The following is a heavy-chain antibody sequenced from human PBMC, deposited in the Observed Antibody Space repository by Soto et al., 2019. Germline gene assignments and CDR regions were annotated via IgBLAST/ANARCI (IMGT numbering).Heavy chain of an antibody. J-gene: IGHJ6*02. Sequence: SVKVSCKASGGTFGSYAISWVRQAPGQGLEWMGGIIPIFGTANYAQKFQGRVTITADESTSTAYMELSSLRSEDTAVYYCARDKRGGIAAAGTRSSYYGMDVWGQGTTVTVSS. CDR1: GGTFGSYA. V-gene: IGHV1-69*13. CDR2: IIPIFGTA. D-gene: IGHD6-13*01. CDR3: ARDKRGGIAAAGTRSSYYGMDV.